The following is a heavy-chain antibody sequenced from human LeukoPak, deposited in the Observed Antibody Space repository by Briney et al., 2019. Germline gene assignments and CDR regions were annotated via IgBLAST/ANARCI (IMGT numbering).Heavy chain of an antibody. CDR2: IRYDGSNK. Sequence: GGSLRLSCAASGFTFSSYAMNWVRQAPGKGLEWVAFIRYDGSNKYYADSVKGRFTISRDNSKNTLYLQMNSLRAEDTAVYYCAKDGLGAARPSAFDIWGQGTMVTVSS. V-gene: IGHV3-30*02. CDR3: AKDGLGAARPSAFDI. J-gene: IGHJ3*02. CDR1: GFTFSSYA. D-gene: IGHD6-6*01.